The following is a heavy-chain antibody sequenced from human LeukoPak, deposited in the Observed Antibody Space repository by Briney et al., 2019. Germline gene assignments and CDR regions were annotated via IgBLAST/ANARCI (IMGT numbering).Heavy chain of an antibody. Sequence: GESLKISCKGSGYSFTSYWIAWVRQMPGKGLEWMGIIYPSDSDTRYNPSFHGQVTISADKSISTAYLQWSSLKASDTAMYYCARRADLTSTDYWGQGTLVTVSS. CDR1: GYSFTSYW. V-gene: IGHV5-51*01. D-gene: IGHD3-9*01. CDR3: ARRADLTSTDY. J-gene: IGHJ4*02. CDR2: IYPSDSDT.